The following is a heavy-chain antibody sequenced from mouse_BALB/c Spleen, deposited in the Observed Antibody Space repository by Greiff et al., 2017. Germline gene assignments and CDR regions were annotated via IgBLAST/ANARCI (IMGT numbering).Heavy chain of an antibody. V-gene: IGHV5-4*02. D-gene: IGHD4-1*01. CDR3: ARDRTGTLFAY. CDR2: ISDGGSYT. CDR1: GFTFSDYY. Sequence: EVKLMESGGGLVKPGGSLKLSCAASGFTFSDYYMYWVRQTPEKRLEWVATISDGGSYTYYPDSVKGRFTISRDNAKNNLYLQMSSLKSEDTAMYYCARDRTGTLFAYWGQGTLVTVSA. J-gene: IGHJ3*01.